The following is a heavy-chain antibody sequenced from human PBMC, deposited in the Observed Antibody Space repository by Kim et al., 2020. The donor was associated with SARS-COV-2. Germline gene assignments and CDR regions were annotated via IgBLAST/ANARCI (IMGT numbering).Heavy chain of an antibody. CDR3: ARNTNTYFDY. J-gene: IGHJ4*02. D-gene: IGHD2-2*01. V-gene: IGHV1-18*04. CDR1: GYTFTTYG. Sequence: ASVKVSCKASGYTFTTYGITWVRQAPGQGLEWMGWISGYNSNTNYAQNLQGRVTMTTDTSTSTAYMELRSLRSDDTAVYYCARNTNTYFDYWGQGTLVTVSS. CDR2: ISGYNSNT.